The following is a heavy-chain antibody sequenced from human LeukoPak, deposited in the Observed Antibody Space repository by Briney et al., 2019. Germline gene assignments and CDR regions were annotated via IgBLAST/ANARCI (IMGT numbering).Heavy chain of an antibody. CDR3: ARMVRGVPYYYGMDV. V-gene: IGHV1-18*01. Sequence: ASVKVSCKASGYTFTNYGISWVRQAPGQGLEWMGWISGFNGNTNHGQKVQGRVTMTTDTSTITAYMELRSLRSDDTAVYYCARMVRGVPYYYGMDVWGQGTTVTVSS. D-gene: IGHD3-10*01. CDR1: GYTFTNYG. J-gene: IGHJ6*02. CDR2: ISGFNGNT.